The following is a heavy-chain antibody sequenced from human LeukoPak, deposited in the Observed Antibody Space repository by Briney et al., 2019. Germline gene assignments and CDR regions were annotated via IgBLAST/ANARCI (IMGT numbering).Heavy chain of an antibody. CDR3: ASRSYSYGYNY. Sequence: SETLSLTCAVSGYSKRSGYYWDWIRQPPGKELEWIGSIYHSGSTYYNPSLKSRVTISVDTSKNQFSLNLSSVTAADTAVYYCASRSYSYGYNYWGQGNLVTVSS. CDR2: IYHSGST. J-gene: IGHJ4*02. CDR1: GYSKRSGYY. D-gene: IGHD5-18*01. V-gene: IGHV4-38-2*01.